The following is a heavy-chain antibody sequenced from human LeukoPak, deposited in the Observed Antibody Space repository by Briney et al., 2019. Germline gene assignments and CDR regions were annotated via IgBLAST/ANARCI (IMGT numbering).Heavy chain of an antibody. Sequence: GGSLRLSCAASGFTFDDYAMHWVRQAPGKGLEWVSGISWNSGSIGYADSVKGRFTISRDNAKNSLYLQMNSLRAEDTALYYCAKDKYDILTGYNGDYWGQGTLVTVSS. CDR2: ISWNSGSI. V-gene: IGHV3-9*01. CDR3: AKDKYDILTGYNGDY. D-gene: IGHD3-9*01. J-gene: IGHJ4*02. CDR1: GFTFDDYA.